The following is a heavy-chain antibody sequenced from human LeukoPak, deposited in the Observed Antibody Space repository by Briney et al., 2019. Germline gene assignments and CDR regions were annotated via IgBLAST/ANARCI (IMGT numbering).Heavy chain of an antibody. J-gene: IGHJ4*02. D-gene: IGHD6-19*01. CDR2: ISSSVSTI. CDR3: AREAYSSGWSIWDC. CDR1: GFIFSSYE. V-gene: IGHV3-48*03. Sequence: GGSLRLSCAASGFIFSSYEMNWVRQAPGKGLEWVSYISSSVSTIFYADSVKGRFTISRDNAKNSLYLQMNSLRVEDTAVYYCAREAYSSGWSIWDCWGQGTLVTVSS.